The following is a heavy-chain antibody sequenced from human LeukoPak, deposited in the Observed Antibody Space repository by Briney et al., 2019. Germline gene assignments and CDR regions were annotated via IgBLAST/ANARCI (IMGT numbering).Heavy chain of an antibody. CDR1: GFTFCSYA. CDR3: ARVVVVVPAAMGVGAFDI. D-gene: IGHD2-2*01. J-gene: IGHJ3*02. Sequence: PGRSLRLSCAAYGFTFCSYAMHWVRQAPGKGLEWVAVISYDGSNKYYADSVKGRFTISRDNSKNTLYLQMNSLRAEDTAVYYCARVVVVVPAAMGVGAFDIWGQGTMVTVSS. V-gene: IGHV3-30*04. CDR2: ISYDGSNK.